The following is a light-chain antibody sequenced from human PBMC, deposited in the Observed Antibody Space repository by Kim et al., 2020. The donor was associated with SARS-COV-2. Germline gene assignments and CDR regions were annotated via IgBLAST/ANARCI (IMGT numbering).Light chain of an antibody. V-gene: IGKV1-39*01. CDR1: ANIGTY. J-gene: IGKJ4*01. CDR2: AAS. CDR3: QQSYGTPLS. Sequence: SASVGDRVTITCRTRANIGTYLNWYQYKPGKAPKLLIYAASNSQAGVPERFSAGGSGTEFTLTINNLQLEDIATYYCQQSYGTPLSFGGGTKVEI.